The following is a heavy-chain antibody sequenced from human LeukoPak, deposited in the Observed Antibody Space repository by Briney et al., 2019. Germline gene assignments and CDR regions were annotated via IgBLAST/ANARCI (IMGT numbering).Heavy chain of an antibody. V-gene: IGHV1-2*04. Sequence: ASVKVSCKASGYTFTGYYMHWVRQAPGQGLEWMGWINPNSGGTNYAQKFQGWVTMTRDTSISTAYMELSRLRSDDTAVYYCARAPNTSITMVRGVMSNWFDPWGQGTLVTVSS. D-gene: IGHD3-10*01. J-gene: IGHJ5*02. CDR1: GYTFTGYY. CDR3: ARAPNTSITMVRGVMSNWFDP. CDR2: INPNSGGT.